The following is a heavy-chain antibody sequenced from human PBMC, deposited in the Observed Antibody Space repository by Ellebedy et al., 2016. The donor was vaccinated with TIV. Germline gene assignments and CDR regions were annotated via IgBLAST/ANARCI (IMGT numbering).Heavy chain of an antibody. CDR3: TKTFYFD. CDR2: SKNKGNNYAT. V-gene: IGHV3-72*01. CDR1: GFTFSHYG. J-gene: IGHJ4*02. D-gene: IGHD2/OR15-2a*01. Sequence: GGSLRLSXAASGFTFSHYGMHWVRQAPGKGLEWVGRSKNKGNNYATQYAASVKGRFTISRDDSTNSLYLQMNSLRTEDTAIYYCTKTFYFDWGQGTLVIVSS.